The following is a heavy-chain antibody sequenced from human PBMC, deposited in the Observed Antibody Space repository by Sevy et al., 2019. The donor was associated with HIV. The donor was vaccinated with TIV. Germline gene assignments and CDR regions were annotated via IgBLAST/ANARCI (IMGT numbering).Heavy chain of an antibody. J-gene: IGHJ4*02. V-gene: IGHV3-72*01. CDR2: MRNKANSDTT. D-gene: IGHD3-10*01. Sequence: GGYLRLSCAASGFTFSDHYMDWVRQAPGKGLVWVGRMRNKANSDTTEYAASVKGRFTISRDDSKNSLYLQMNSLKTEDTAVYYCARVPTYGSVTYFLDYWGQGSLVTVSS. CDR3: ARVPTYGSVTYFLDY. CDR1: GFTFSDHY.